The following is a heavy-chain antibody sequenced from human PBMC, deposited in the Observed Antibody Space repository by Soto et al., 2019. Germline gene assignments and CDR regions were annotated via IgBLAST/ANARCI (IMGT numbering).Heavy chain of an antibody. Sequence: QITLKESGPTLVKPTQTLTLTCTFSGFSLTTDRVGVGWIRQPPGEALEWLAVIYWDDSKTYRPSLESRLTNTKDTSKNQVALTMTNMDSLDTATYYCAHAYGGRSLYGGQGTLVTVSS. CDR2: IYWDDSK. D-gene: IGHD1-26*01. CDR3: AHAYGGRSLY. CDR1: GFSLTTDRVG. V-gene: IGHV2-5*02. J-gene: IGHJ4*02.